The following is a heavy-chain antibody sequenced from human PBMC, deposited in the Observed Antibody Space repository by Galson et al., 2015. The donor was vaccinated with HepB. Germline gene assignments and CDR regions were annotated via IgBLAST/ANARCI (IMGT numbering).Heavy chain of an antibody. CDR1: GFTFSSYG. D-gene: IGHD3-10*01. J-gene: IGHJ5*02. CDR2: IWYDGSNK. CDR3: ARDSMLLWFGELSENWFDP. Sequence: SLRLSCAASGFTFSSYGMHWVRQAPGKGLEWVAVIWYDGSNKYYADSVKGRFTISRDNPKNTLYLQMNGLRAEDTAVYYCARDSMLLWFGELSENWFDPWGQGTLVTVSS. V-gene: IGHV3-33*08.